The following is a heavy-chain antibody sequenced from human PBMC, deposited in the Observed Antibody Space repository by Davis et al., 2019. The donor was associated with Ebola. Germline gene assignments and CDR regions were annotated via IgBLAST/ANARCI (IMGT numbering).Heavy chain of an antibody. V-gene: IGHV3-13*01. J-gene: IGHJ4*02. CDR3: ARVDENGDTDY. CDR2: IGTAGDT. D-gene: IGHD4-17*01. Sequence: GESLKISCAASGFTFSSYDMHWVRQATGKGLEWVSAIGTAGDTYYPGSVKGRFTISRDNAKNSLYLQMNSLRAEDTAVYYCARVDENGDTDYWGQGTLVTVSS. CDR1: GFTFSSYD.